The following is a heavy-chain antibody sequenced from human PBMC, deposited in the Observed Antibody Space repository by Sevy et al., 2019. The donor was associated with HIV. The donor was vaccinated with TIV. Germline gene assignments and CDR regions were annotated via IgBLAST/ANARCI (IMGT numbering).Heavy chain of an antibody. D-gene: IGHD3-10*01. CDR3: ARAYWGAAEVLWFREVPDAFDI. V-gene: IGHV3-74*01. CDR1: GFTFSSYW. J-gene: IGHJ3*02. Sequence: GGSLRLSCAASGFTFSSYWMHWVRQAPGKGLVWVSRINSDGSSTSYADSVKGRFTISRDNAKNTLYLQMNSLRAEDTAVYYCARAYWGAAEVLWFREVPDAFDIWGQGTMVTVSS. CDR2: INSDGSST.